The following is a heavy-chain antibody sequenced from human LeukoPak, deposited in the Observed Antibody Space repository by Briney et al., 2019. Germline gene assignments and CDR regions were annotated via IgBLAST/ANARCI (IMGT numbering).Heavy chain of an antibody. CDR1: GGSFSSYY. D-gene: IGHD3-10*01. Sequence: GGSLTLSCTVSGGSFSSYYRSWVRQAPGKGLEWVSVIYSGGSTYYADSVKGRFTISRDNSKNTLYLQMNSVRAEDTAVYYCLGRVRGVGYIDYWGQRNPVTVSS. CDR3: LGRVRGVGYIDY. J-gene: IGHJ4*02. V-gene: IGHV3-53*01. CDR2: IYSGGST.